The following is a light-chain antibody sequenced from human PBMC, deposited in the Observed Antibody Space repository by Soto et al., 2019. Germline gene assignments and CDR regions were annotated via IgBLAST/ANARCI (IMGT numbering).Light chain of an antibody. J-gene: IGLJ1*01. CDR3: AAWDDSLSGAYV. V-gene: IGLV1-47*01. Sequence: SVLTQPPSASVAPGEGVTISCYGSSSNIGSNYVYWYQQLPGTAPKLLIYRNNQRPSGVPDRFSGSKSGTSASLAISGLRSEDEADYYCAAWDDSLSGAYVFGTGTKVTVL. CDR2: RNN. CDR1: SSNIGSNY.